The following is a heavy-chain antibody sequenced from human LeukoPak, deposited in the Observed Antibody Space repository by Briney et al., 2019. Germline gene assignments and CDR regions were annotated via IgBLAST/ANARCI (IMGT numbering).Heavy chain of an antibody. CDR3: ARRGRAAAVVFGAFDI. CDR1: GGSVSSGSYY. J-gene: IGHJ3*02. Sequence: SETLSLTCTVSGGSVSSGSYYWSWIRQPPGKGLEWIGYIYYSGSTNYNPSLKSRVTISVDTSKNQFSLKLSSVTAADTAVYYCARRGRAAAVVFGAFDIWGQGTMVTVSS. V-gene: IGHV4-61*01. CDR2: IYYSGST. D-gene: IGHD6-13*01.